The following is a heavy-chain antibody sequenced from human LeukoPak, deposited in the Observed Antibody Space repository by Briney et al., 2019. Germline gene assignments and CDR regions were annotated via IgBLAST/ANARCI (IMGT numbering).Heavy chain of an antibody. J-gene: IGHJ4*02. D-gene: IGHD3-10*01. CDR3: ARGARDYYGSGSYYNFDY. CDR2: VNPNSGNT. CDR1: GYTFTSYD. Sequence: ASVKVSCKASGYTFTSYDINWVRQATGQGLEWMGWVNPNSGNTGYAQKFQGRVTMTRNTSISTAYMELSSLRSEDTAVYYCARGARDYYGSGSYYNFDYWGQGTLVTVSS. V-gene: IGHV1-8*01.